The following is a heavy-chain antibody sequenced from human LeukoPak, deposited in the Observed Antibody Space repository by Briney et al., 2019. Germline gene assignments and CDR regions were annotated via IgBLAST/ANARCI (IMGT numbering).Heavy chain of an antibody. Sequence: TGGSLRLSCAASGFTFSSYSMNWVRQAPGKGLEWVSSISSSSSYIYYADSVKGRFTISRDNSKNTLYLQMNSLRAEDTAVYYCANSSGWDYYFDYWGQGTLVTVSS. CDR1: GFTFSSYS. V-gene: IGHV3-21*04. J-gene: IGHJ4*02. D-gene: IGHD6-19*01. CDR3: ANSSGWDYYFDY. CDR2: ISSSSSYI.